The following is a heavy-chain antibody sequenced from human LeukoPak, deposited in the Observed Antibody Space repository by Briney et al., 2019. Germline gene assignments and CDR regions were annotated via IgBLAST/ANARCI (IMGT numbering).Heavy chain of an antibody. V-gene: IGHV4-39*01. CDR2: IYYSGSA. D-gene: IGHD2-2*01. CDR3: ARHFSPLPIVVVPAAIDY. J-gene: IGHJ4*02. Sequence: AETLSLTCTVSGGSISRSSYYWGWIRQPPGKGLEWIGSIYYSGSAYYNPSLKSRVTISVDTSKNQFSLKLSSVTAADTAVYYCARHFSPLPIVVVPAAIDYWGQGTLVTVSS. CDR1: GGSISRSSYY.